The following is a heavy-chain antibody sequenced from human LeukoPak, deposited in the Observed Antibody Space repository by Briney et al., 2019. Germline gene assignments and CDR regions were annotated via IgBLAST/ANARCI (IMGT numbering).Heavy chain of an antibody. CDR2: TYYRSKWYN. CDR1: GDSVSSNSAA. Sequence: SQTLSLTCAISGDSVSSNSAAWNWITQSPSRGLEWPGRTYYRSKWYNDYPVSVKSRITINPDTSKNQFSLQLNSVTPEETAVYYCARVSLDIVVVPAAMGGADYYYYYGMDVWGQGTTVTVSS. V-gene: IGHV6-1*01. J-gene: IGHJ6*02. D-gene: IGHD2-2*01. CDR3: ARVSLDIVVVPAAMGGADYYYYYGMDV.